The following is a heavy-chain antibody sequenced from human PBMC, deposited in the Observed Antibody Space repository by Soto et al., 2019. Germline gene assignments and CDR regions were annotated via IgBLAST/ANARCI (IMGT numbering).Heavy chain of an antibody. CDR3: AITSVADASFDY. J-gene: IGHJ4*02. D-gene: IGHD5-12*01. CDR2: ISYDGGET. Sequence: GGSLRLSCAGSGFIFSNNGMHWVRQAPGKGLEWVAFISYDGGETFYADSVKGRFTISRDNSKSTLFLHMNSLKKEDTAVYYCAITSVADASFDYRGQGTLVTVSS. CDR1: GFIFSNNG. V-gene: IGHV3-30*03.